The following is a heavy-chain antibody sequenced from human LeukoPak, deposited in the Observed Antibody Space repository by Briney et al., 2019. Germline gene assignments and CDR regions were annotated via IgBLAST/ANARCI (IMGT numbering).Heavy chain of an antibody. CDR2: ISGSGGNT. J-gene: IGHJ6*02. CDR1: GFIFSSYD. V-gene: IGHV3-23*01. CDR3: ARLAAADYYYYGMDV. D-gene: IGHD6-13*01. Sequence: GGSLRLSCAASGFIFSSYDMSWVRQAPGKGLEWISVISGSGGNTYYTDSVKGRFTISRDNSRNTLHLQMNSLRDEDTAVCYCARLAAADYYYYGMDVWGQGTTVTVSS.